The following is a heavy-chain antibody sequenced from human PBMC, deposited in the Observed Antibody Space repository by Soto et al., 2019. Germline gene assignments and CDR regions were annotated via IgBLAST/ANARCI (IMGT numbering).Heavy chain of an antibody. Sequence: QVQLVQSGAEVKNPGSSVKVSCKASGGTLSDYAVSWVRQARGQGLEWMGGIMPTVDSANYAQKFQGRLTMTADESTSTANMGLSSLTSDDTAIYYCAVAAVREILTEQSSGMAVWGQGTTVTVSS. V-gene: IGHV1-69*01. CDR3: AVAAVREILTEQSSGMAV. CDR1: GGTLSDYA. D-gene: IGHD3-10*01. J-gene: IGHJ6*02. CDR2: IMPTVDSA.